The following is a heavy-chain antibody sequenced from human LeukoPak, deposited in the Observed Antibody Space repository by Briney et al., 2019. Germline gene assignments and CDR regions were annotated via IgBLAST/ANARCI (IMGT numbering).Heavy chain of an antibody. CDR3: ARFKGSYYFSFDY. CDR1: GYSFTSYW. V-gene: IGHV5-51*01. J-gene: IGHJ4*02. Sequence: RGESLKISCKGSGYSFTSYWIGWVRQMPGKGLEWMGIIYPGDSDTRYSPSFQGQVTISADKSISTAYLQWSSLKASDTVMYYCARFKGSYYFSFDYWGQGTLVTVSS. CDR2: IYPGDSDT. D-gene: IGHD1-26*01.